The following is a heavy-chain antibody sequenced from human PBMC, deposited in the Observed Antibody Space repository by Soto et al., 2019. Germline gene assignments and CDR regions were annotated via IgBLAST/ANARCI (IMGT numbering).Heavy chain of an antibody. CDR3: AKVIIAAAGTSYYYGMDV. CDR2: ISYDGSNK. Sequence: QVQLVESGGGVVQPGRSLRLSCAASGFTFSSYGMHWVRQAPGKGLEWVAVISYDGSNKYYADSVKGRFTISRDNSKNTLYLQMNSLRAEDTDVYYCAKVIIAAAGTSYYYGMDVWGQGTTVTVSS. D-gene: IGHD6-13*01. V-gene: IGHV3-30*18. CDR1: GFTFSSYG. J-gene: IGHJ6*02.